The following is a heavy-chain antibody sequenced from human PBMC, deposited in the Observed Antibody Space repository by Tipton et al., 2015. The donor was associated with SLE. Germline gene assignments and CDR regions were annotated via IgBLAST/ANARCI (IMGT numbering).Heavy chain of an antibody. CDR3: ARSRRGSSLDY. V-gene: IGHV1-46*01. Sequence: QSGAEVKKPGASVKVPCKTSGYSFTTYFMHWVRQAPGQGLEWVGMINPSGGTTTYAQKFQGRVIMTTDTSTSTVFMELGSLRSDDAAVYYCARSRRGSSLDYWGQGTLVTVSS. J-gene: IGHJ4*02. CDR1: GYSFTTYF. CDR2: INPSGGTT. D-gene: IGHD3-10*01.